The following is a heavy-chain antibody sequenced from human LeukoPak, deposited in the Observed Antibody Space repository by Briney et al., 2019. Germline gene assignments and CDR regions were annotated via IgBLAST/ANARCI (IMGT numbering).Heavy chain of an antibody. V-gene: IGHV4-59*01. CDR1: GGSISSYY. CDR2: IYYSGST. CDR3: ARGQSGLHDY. J-gene: IGHJ4*02. Sequence: LSLTCTVSGGSISSYYWSWSRQPPGKGLEWIGYIYYSGSTNYNPSLKSRVTISVDTSKNQFSLKLSSVTAADTAVYYCARGQSGLHDYWGQGTLVTVSS. D-gene: IGHD3-10*01.